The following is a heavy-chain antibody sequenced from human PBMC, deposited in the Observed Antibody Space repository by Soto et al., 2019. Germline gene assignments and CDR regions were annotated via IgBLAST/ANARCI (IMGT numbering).Heavy chain of an antibody. J-gene: IGHJ5*02. Sequence: PSETLSLTCAISGDSVSSNSAAWNWIRQSPSRGLEWLGRTYYRSKWYNDYAVSVKSRITINPDTSKNTLYLQMNSLRAEDTAVYYCAKDLPLNPWGQGTLVTVSS. CDR2: TYYRSKWYN. V-gene: IGHV6-1*01. CDR1: GDSVSSNSAA. CDR3: AKDLPLNP.